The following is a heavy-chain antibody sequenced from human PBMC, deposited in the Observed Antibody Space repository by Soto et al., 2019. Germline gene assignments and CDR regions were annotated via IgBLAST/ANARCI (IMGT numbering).Heavy chain of an antibody. CDR3: ERDPKRRVLYNFDS. CDR1: GFIFTAYS. Sequence: SLRLSCAASGFIFTAYSMTWIRQSPGQGLEWVSYISNGDETTQYAEYVKRRFTVSRDNAKKVLFLQMSSLRVDETALYYCERDPKRRVLYNFDSWGRGALVTVS. V-gene: IGHV3-11*01. D-gene: IGHD1-1*01. J-gene: IGHJ4*02. CDR2: ISNGDETT.